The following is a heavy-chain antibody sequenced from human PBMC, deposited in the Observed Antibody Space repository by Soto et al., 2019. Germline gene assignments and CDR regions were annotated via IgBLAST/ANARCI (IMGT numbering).Heavy chain of an antibody. CDR1: GGSISSYY. CDR3: ASYDFWSGYYFGY. D-gene: IGHD3-3*01. Sequence: SETLSLTCTVSGGSISSYYWSWIRQPPGKGLEWIGYIYYSGSTNYNPSLKSRVTISVDTSKSQFSLKLSSVTAADTAVYYCASYDFWSGYYFGYWGQGTLVTVSS. J-gene: IGHJ4*02. CDR2: IYYSGST. V-gene: IGHV4-59*01.